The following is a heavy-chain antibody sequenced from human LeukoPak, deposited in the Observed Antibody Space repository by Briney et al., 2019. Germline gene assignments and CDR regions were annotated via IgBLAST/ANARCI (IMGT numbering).Heavy chain of an antibody. J-gene: IGHJ4*02. V-gene: IGHV3-74*01. CDR3: ARDFNYYDSSGYYRHFDY. Sequence: AGGSLRLSCAASGLTFSSYWMHWVRQAPGKGLVWVSRINSDGSSTSYADSVKGRFTISRDNSRNTLYLQMNSLRTEDTAVYYCARDFNYYDSSGYYRHFDYWGQGTLVTVSS. D-gene: IGHD3-22*01. CDR1: GLTFSSYW. CDR2: INSDGSST.